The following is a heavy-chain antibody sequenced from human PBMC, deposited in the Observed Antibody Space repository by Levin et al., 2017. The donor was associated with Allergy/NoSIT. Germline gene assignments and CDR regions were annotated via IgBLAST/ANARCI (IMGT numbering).Heavy chain of an antibody. Sequence: GGSLRLSCAASGFTFSSYAMHWVRQAPGKGLEYVSAISSNGGSTYYADSVKGRFTISRDNSKNTLYLQMGSLRAEDMAVYYCARGEDSSGWTYFDYWGQGTLVTVSS. CDR2: ISSNGGST. J-gene: IGHJ4*02. CDR3: ARGEDSSGWTYFDY. V-gene: IGHV3-64*02. D-gene: IGHD6-19*01. CDR1: GFTFSSYA.